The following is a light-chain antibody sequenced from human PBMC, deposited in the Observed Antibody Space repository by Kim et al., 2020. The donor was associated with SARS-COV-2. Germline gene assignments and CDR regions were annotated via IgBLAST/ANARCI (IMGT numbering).Light chain of an antibody. Sequence: ASVGDRVTITGRASQGINSFLAWIQQKPGKAPKSLIFGASSLQRGVPSKFSGSGSGTNFTLTISSLQPEDFATYSCQQYNSYPITFGQGTRLEIK. CDR3: QQYNSYPIT. V-gene: IGKV1-16*02. J-gene: IGKJ5*01. CDR1: QGINSF. CDR2: GAS.